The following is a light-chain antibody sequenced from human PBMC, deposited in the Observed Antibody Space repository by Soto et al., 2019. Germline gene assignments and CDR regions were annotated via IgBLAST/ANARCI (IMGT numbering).Light chain of an antibody. CDR2: GAS. V-gene: IGKV3-20*01. J-gene: IGKJ1*01. CDR3: QQYGTSPWT. CDR1: QSVSSSY. Sequence: EIVLTQSPGTLSLSPGERATLSCRASQSVSSSYLGWYQQKPGQAPRLLIYGASSRATGIPDRFSGSGSGTDFTLIISRLEPEDFAVYFCQQYGTSPWTFGQGTKVDIK.